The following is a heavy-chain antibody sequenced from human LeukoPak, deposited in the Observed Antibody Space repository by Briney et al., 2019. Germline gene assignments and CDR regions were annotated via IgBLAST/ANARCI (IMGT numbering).Heavy chain of an antibody. CDR2: IYHSGST. V-gene: IGHV4-30-2*01. J-gene: IGHJ4*02. D-gene: IGHD6-13*01. CDR1: GGSISSGGYY. Sequence: SQTLSLTCTVSGGSISSGGYYWSWIRQPPGKGLEWIGYIYHSGSTYYNPSLKSRVTISVDRSKNQFSLKLSSVTAADTAVYYCARGGYSSSWYDCTFDYWGQGTLVTVSS. CDR3: ARGGYSSSWYDCTFDY.